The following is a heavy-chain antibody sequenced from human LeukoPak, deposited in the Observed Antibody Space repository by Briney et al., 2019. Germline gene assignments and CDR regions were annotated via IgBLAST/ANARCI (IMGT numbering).Heavy chain of an antibody. D-gene: IGHD6-19*01. Sequence: GRSLRLSCAASGFTFDEYAMHWVRQAPGKGLEWVSGISWSGDIIGYANSVKGRFTISRDNAKNSLFLQMNSLTAEDTALYYCAKDDEGSGWFYFDWWGQGALVTVSS. CDR2: ISWSGDII. J-gene: IGHJ4*02. CDR3: AKDDEGSGWFYFDW. CDR1: GFTFDEYA. V-gene: IGHV3-9*01.